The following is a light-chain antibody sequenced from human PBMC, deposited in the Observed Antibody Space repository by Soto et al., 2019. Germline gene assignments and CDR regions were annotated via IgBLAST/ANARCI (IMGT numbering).Light chain of an antibody. J-gene: IGLJ2*01. V-gene: IGLV2-14*01. Sequence: QSALTQPASVSGSPGQSITISCTGTYSDIGGYNYVSWYQQHPGKAPKLMIYEVSSRPSGVSNRFSGSKSGNTASLTISGLQAEDEADYYCSSYTSSSTPVLFGGGTKLTVL. CDR2: EVS. CDR1: YSDIGGYNY. CDR3: SSYTSSSTPVL.